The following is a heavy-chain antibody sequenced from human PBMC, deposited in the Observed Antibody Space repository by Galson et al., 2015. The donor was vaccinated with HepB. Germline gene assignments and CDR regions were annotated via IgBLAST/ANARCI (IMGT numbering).Heavy chain of an antibody. D-gene: IGHD1/OR15-1a*01. CDR3: ASGTGTPPG. V-gene: IGHV3-48*02. Sequence: SLRLSCAASAFTFTKYPMHWVRQAPGKGLEWLSYITSSSSIIYYADSVKGRFTISRDNAKNSLYLQMNSLRDEDTAVYYCASGTGTPPGWGQGNLVTVSS. CDR1: AFTFTKYP. J-gene: IGHJ4*02. CDR2: ITSSSSII.